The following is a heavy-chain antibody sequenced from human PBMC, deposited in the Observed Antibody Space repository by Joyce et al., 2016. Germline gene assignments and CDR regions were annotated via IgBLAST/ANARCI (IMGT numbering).Heavy chain of an antibody. CDR2: VSSSGST. J-gene: IGHJ2*01. CDR1: GDFINSSNYF. D-gene: IGHD6-19*01. Sequence: QLQLQESGPGLVKPSETLSLTCTVSGDFINSSNYFGGWIRQPPGKGLEWIGSVSSSGSTHYNPSLKSRLAFSVDTSKNLFSLKLTSVTAADTAVYFCARPLYSTGWYGYFHLWGRGTLVTVSS. CDR3: ARPLYSTGWYGYFHL. V-gene: IGHV4-39*02.